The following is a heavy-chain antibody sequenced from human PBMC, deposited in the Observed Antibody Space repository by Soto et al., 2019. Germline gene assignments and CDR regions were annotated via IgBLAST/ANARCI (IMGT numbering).Heavy chain of an antibody. J-gene: IGHJ2*01. Sequence: VHLLESGGGSVQPGGSLSLSCAASGLTFSSYVMGWVRQAPGKGLEWVSAVSGSGTDTYYAVSVRGRFTISRDNSKNTLYLQMNSLRAEDTAVYYCAKRRGEGYFDLWGRGTLVTVSS. CDR3: AKRRGEGYFDL. V-gene: IGHV3-23*01. CDR2: VSGSGTDT. CDR1: GLTFSSYV. D-gene: IGHD3-10*01.